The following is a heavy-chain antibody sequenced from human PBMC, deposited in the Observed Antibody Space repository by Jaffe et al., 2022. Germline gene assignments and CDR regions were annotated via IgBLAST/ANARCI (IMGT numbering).Heavy chain of an antibody. D-gene: IGHD3-10*01. CDR1: GFTFDDYA. CDR3: AKDAYGSGILDY. Sequence: EVQLVESGGGLVQPGRSLRLSCAASGFTFDDYAMHWVRQAPGKGLEWVSGISWNSGSIGYADSVKGRFTISRDNAKNSLYLQMNSLRAEDTALYYCAKDAYGSGILDYWGQGTLVTVSS. V-gene: IGHV3-9*01. J-gene: IGHJ4*02. CDR2: ISWNSGSI.